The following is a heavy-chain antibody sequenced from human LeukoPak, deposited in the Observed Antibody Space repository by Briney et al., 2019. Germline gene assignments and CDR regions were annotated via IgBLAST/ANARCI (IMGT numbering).Heavy chain of an antibody. J-gene: IGHJ6*03. V-gene: IGHV3-53*01. CDR1: GFTVSSNY. CDR2: IYSGGST. Sequence: GGSLRLSCAASGFTVSSNYMSWVRPAPGKGLEWGSDIYSGGSTYYADSVKGRFTSSRDNSKNTLYLQMNSLRAEDTAVYYCAREVGSSWYPYYYYYMDVWGKGTTVTVSS. D-gene: IGHD6-13*01. CDR3: AREVGSSWYPYYYYYMDV.